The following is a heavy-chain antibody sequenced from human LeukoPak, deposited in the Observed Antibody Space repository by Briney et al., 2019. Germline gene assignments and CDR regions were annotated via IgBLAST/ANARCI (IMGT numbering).Heavy chain of an antibody. CDR3: ARGVVVAATPFDY. J-gene: IGHJ4*02. CDR1: GFTFSSYS. Sequence: GGSLRLSCAASGFTFSSYSMNWVRQAPGKGLEWVSSISSSSSYIYYADSVRGRFTISRDNAKNSLYLQMNSLRAEDTAVYYCARGVVVAATPFDYWGQGTLVTVSS. CDR2: ISSSSSYI. D-gene: IGHD2-15*01. V-gene: IGHV3-21*01.